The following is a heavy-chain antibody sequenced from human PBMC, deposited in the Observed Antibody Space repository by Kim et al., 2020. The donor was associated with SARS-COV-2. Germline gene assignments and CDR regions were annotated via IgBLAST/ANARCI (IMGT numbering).Heavy chain of an antibody. D-gene: IGHD5-12*01. V-gene: IGHV1-69*13. J-gene: IGHJ2*01. CDR3: ARADGYNSGEISDWYFDL. Sequence: SVKVSCKASGGTFSSYAISWVRQAPGQGFEWMGGIIPIFGTANYAQKFQGRVTITADESTSTAYMELSSLRSEDTAVYYCARADGYNSGEISDWYFDLWGRGTLVTVSS. CDR2: IIPIFGTA. CDR1: GGTFSSYA.